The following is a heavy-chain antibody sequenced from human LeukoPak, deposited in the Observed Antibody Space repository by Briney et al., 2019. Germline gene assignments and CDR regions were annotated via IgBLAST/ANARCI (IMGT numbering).Heavy chain of an antibody. CDR2: ISGSDGST. V-gene: IGHV3-23*01. Sequence: GGSLRLSCAASGFTFSTYPMNWVRQAPGKGLEWVSTISGSDGSTYYADSVKGRFTISRDNSKNTLYLQMNRLRADDTAIYYCAKERTQTTSFDCWGQGTLVTVSS. CDR3: AKERTQTTSFDC. CDR1: GFTFSTYP. D-gene: IGHD2/OR15-2a*01. J-gene: IGHJ4*02.